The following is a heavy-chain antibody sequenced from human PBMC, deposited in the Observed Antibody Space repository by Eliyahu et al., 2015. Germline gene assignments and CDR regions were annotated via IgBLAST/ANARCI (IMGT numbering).Heavy chain of an antibody. J-gene: IGHJ4*02. D-gene: IGHD3-16*02. V-gene: IGHV3-7*01. CDR3: ARDGDENLWGTYRPVDY. CDR2: IKQDGSEK. Sequence: EVQLVESGGGLVQPGGSLRLSCAASGFTFSNYWMNWVRQAPGKGLEWVANIKQDGSEKHYVDSVKGRFTISRDNAKNSLYLQMNSLRTEDTAVYYCARDGDENLWGTYRPVDYWGQGTLVTVSS. CDR1: GFTFSNYW.